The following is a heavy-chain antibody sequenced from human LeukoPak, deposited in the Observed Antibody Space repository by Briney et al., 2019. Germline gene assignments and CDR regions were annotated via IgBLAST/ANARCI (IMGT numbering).Heavy chain of an antibody. Sequence: PGGSLRLSCAASGFSFSRHSMNWVAQAPGKGLEWVSSISSGGSYIYYGDSVKGRFTISRDNAKNSLYLQMNSLRAEDTAVYYCAKCSGGSCYQSDDFWGQGTLVTVSS. CDR2: ISSGGSYI. CDR3: AKCSGGSCYQSDDF. V-gene: IGHV3-21*01. J-gene: IGHJ4*02. D-gene: IGHD2-15*01. CDR1: GFSFSRHS.